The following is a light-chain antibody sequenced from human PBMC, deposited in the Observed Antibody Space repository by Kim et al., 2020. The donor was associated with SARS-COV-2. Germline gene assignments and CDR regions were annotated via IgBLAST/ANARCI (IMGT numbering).Light chain of an antibody. V-gene: IGKV4-1*01. CDR3: QQYYRSPLP. CDR1: QTVLDRSEKKNN. CDR2: WAS. Sequence: DIVMTQSPDSLAASLGERATINCQSSQTVLDRSEKKNNLAWYQQKAGPPPKLFIYWASTRASGIPDRFRGSGSGMNFTPTINSLQAEDVAVYFCQQYYRSPLPFGGGTKVDIK. J-gene: IGKJ4*01.